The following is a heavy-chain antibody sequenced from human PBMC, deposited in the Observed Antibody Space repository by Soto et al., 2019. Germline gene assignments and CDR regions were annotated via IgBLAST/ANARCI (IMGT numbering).Heavy chain of an antibody. Sequence: EVQLVESGGGLVQPGGSLRLSCAASGFTVSSNYMSWVRQAPGKGLEWGSVIYSCGSAYYADSVKGRFTISRDNSKTTLYLEMNSRGAEEAAVYYCARDGYSCGGGYFDYCGQGTLVIFSS. CDR2: IYSCGSA. D-gene: IGHD5-18*01. V-gene: IGHV3-66*01. CDR3: ARDGYSCGGGYFDY. J-gene: IGHJ4*02. CDR1: GFTVSSNY.